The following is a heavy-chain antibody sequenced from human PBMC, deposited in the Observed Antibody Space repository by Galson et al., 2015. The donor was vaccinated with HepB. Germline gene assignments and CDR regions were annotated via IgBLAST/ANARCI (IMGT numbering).Heavy chain of an antibody. CDR1: GFTFSSYW. CDR3: ARVRFSSGYYVGFHNYYFDY. Sequence: SLRLSCAASGFTFSSYWMSWVRQAPGKGLEWVANIKQDGSEKYYVDSVKGRFTISRDNAKNSLYLQMNSLRAEDTAVYYCARVRFSSGYYVGFHNYYFDYWGQGTLVTVSS. D-gene: IGHD3-22*01. V-gene: IGHV3-7*03. CDR2: IKQDGSEK. J-gene: IGHJ4*02.